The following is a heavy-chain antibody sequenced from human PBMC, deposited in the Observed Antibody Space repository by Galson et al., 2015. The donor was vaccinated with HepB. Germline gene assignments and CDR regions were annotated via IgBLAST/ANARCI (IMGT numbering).Heavy chain of an antibody. CDR3: ARARDDSSGYTHRGFDY. V-gene: IGHV1-2*04. CDR2: INPNSGGT. D-gene: IGHD3-22*01. CDR1: GYTFTGYY. Sequence: SLKLSCKASGYTFTGYYMHWVRQAPGQGLEWIGWINPNSGGTNYAHKFQGWVTMTRDTSISTAYMELSRLRSDDTAVYYCARARDDSSGYTHRGFDYWGQGTLVTVSS. J-gene: IGHJ4*02.